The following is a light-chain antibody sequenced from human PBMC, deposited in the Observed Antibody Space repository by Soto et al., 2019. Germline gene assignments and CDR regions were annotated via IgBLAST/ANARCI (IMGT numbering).Light chain of an antibody. CDR1: QSVSNY. Sequence: EIVLTQSPATLSLSPGERATLSCRASQSVSNYLAWYQQKPGQAPRLLIYDASNRATGIPARFSGSGSGTDFTLTISSLYPEDFTVYYCQQRSNWPRLTFGGGTKVEIK. CDR3: QQRSNWPRLT. CDR2: DAS. V-gene: IGKV3-11*01. J-gene: IGKJ4*01.